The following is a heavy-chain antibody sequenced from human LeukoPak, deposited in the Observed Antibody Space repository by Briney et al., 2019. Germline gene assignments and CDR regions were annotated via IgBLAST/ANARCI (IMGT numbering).Heavy chain of an antibody. D-gene: IGHD2/OR15-2a*01. Sequence: GGSLRLSCAASGFTFSSYSMNWVRQAPGKGLEWVSSISSSSYIYYADSVKGRFTISRDNAKNSLYLQMNSLRAEDTAVYYCARDQNSGDYYYYMDVWGKGTTVTVSS. V-gene: IGHV3-21*01. CDR1: GFTFSSYS. CDR2: ISSSSYI. CDR3: ARDQNSGDYYYYMDV. J-gene: IGHJ6*03.